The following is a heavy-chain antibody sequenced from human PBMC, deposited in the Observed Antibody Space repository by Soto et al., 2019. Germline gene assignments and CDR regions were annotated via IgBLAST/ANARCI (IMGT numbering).Heavy chain of an antibody. CDR2: INPGNGTT. CDR3: ARGITLPTPLDY. D-gene: IGHD1-20*01. CDR1: GGTFSSYA. V-gene: IGHV1-3*01. J-gene: IGHJ4*02. Sequence: ASVKVSCKASGGTFSSYAISWVRQAPGQRLEWMGWINPGNGTTKYSQKFQGRVTITRDTSASTAYMELSSLRSEDTAVYYCARGITLPTPLDYWGQGTLVTVS.